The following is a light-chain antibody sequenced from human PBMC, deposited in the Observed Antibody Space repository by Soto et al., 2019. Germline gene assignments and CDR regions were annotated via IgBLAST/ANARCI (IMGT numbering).Light chain of an antibody. V-gene: IGKV1-39*01. CDR3: QQSYSTPFT. Sequence: DIQMTQSPSSLSASVGDRVTITCRASQSISSYLNWYQQKPGKAPKLLIYAASSLQSGVPPRFSGSGSATDFTLTISSLQPEDFATYYCQQSYSTPFTFGPGTKVDIK. J-gene: IGKJ3*01. CDR1: QSISSY. CDR2: AAS.